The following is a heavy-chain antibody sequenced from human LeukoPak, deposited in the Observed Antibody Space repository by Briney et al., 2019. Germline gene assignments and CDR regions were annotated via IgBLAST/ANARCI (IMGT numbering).Heavy chain of an antibody. Sequence: PGGSLRLSCAASGFTFSNYEMNWVRQAPGKGLEWVSGISSNSYIHYADSVKGRFTVSRDNAENSLYLQMNSLRAEDTAVYYCARLPGYYYYYYYMDVWGKGTTVTVSS. CDR1: GFTFSNYE. V-gene: IGHV3-69-1*01. CDR2: ISSNSYI. J-gene: IGHJ6*03. CDR3: ARLPGYYYYYYYMDV.